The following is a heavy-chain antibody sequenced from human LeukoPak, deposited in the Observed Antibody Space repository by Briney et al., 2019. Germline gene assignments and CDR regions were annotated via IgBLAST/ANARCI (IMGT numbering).Heavy chain of an antibody. Sequence: PSETLSLTCTVSGGSISSGGYYWSWIRQHPGKGLEWIGYIYYSGSTYYNPSLKSRVTISVDTSKNQFSLKLSSVTAADTAVYYCARVLVVVPARFGMDVWGQGTTVTVSS. CDR1: GGSISSGGYY. CDR2: IYYSGST. V-gene: IGHV4-31*03. D-gene: IGHD2-2*01. J-gene: IGHJ6*02. CDR3: ARVLVVVPARFGMDV.